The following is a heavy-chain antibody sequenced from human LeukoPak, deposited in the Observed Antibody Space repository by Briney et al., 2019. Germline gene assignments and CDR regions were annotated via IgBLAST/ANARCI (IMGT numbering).Heavy chain of an antibody. J-gene: IGHJ3*02. D-gene: IGHD2-2*01. Sequence: PGGSLRLSCAASGFTFDDYAMHWVRQAPGKGLEWVSGISWNSGSIGYADSVKGRFTISRDNAKNSLYLQMNSLRAEDTAVYYCATHCSSVSCSLATFDIWGQGTMVTVSS. CDR2: ISWNSGSI. V-gene: IGHV3-9*01. CDR3: ATHCSSVSCSLATFDI. CDR1: GFTFDDYA.